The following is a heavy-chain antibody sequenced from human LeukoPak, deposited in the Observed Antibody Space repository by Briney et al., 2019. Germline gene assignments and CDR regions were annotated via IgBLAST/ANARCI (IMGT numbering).Heavy chain of an antibody. CDR1: GGSISSSSYY. CDR2: IYYSGST. D-gene: IGHD5-18*01. V-gene: IGHV4-39*01. J-gene: IGHJ6*03. CDR3: ARGGGYSYGYEPSYYYYYYMDV. Sequence: KPSETLSLTCTVSGGSISSSSYYWGWIRQPPGKGLEWIGSIYYSGSTYYNPSLKSRVTISVDTSKNQFSLKLSSVTAADTAVYYCARGGGYSYGYEPSYYYYYYMDVWGKGTTVTISS.